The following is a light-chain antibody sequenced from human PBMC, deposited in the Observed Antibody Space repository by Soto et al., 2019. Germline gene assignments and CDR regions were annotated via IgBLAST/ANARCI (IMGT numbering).Light chain of an antibody. Sequence: IQLTQSQSSLSASIGDRVTITCRASQEISGYLAWYQQTPGKAPKLLIYGVSTLQDGVSSRFSGRGSGTVFSLTISSLQAVDFAIYYCQHLHWAFGPGT. CDR3: QHLHWA. V-gene: IGKV1-9*01. CDR2: GVS. CDR1: QEISGY. J-gene: IGKJ1*01.